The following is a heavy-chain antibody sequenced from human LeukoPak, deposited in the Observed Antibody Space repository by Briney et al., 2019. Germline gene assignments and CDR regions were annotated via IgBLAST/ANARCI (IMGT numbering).Heavy chain of an antibody. Sequence: VWSLRVSCAGSGVIFSGYARSWGRQAPGKGLEWVSGSGSGGSTHYADSVKGRFTISRDNSKNTLYLQMNSLRAEDTAKYYCAKDFWSRYYPDYWGQGTLVTVSS. CDR1: GVIFSGYA. V-gene: IGHV3-23*01. J-gene: IGHJ4*02. D-gene: IGHD3-3*01. CDR2: SGSGGST. CDR3: AKDFWSRYYPDY.